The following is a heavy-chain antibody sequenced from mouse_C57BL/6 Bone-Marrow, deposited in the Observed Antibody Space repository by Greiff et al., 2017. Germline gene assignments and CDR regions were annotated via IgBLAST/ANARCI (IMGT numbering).Heavy chain of an antibody. J-gene: IGHJ2*01. V-gene: IGHV1-69*01. CDR2: IDPSDSYT. Sequence: VQLQQPGAELVMPGASVKLSCKASGYTFTSYWMPWVKQRPGQGLEWIGEIDPSDSYTNYNQKFKGKSTLTVDKSSSTAYMQLSSLTSEDSAVYYCASGYYGSSPDYWGQGTTLT. CDR1: GYTFTSYW. CDR3: ASGYYGSSPDY. D-gene: IGHD1-1*01.